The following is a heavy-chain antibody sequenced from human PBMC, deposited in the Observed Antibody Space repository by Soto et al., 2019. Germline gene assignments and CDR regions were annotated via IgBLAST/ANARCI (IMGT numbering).Heavy chain of an antibody. CDR1: GYTFTRSG. J-gene: IGHJ6*04. CDR3: AREGVAPYYYYGMDV. D-gene: IGHD5-12*01. CDR2: ISTYNGDT. Sequence: ASVKVSCKASGYTFTRSGISWVRQAPGQGLEWMGWISTYNGDTNYAQTFQGRVTMTTDTSTSTVHMEVRSLRSDDTAVYYCAREGVAPYYYYGMDVWGTGNPVTVSS. V-gene: IGHV1-18*01.